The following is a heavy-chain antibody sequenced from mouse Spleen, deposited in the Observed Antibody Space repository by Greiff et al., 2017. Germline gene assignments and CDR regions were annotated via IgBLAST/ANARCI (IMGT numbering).Heavy chain of an antibody. Sequence: EVQRVESGGGLVKPGGSLKLSCAASGFTFSSYTMSWVRQTPAKRLEWVATISSGGGNTYYPDSVKGRFTISRDNARNTLYLQMSSLRSEDTAMYYCARRDSEFAYWGQGTLVTVSA. CDR1: GFTFSSYT. J-gene: IGHJ3*01. V-gene: IGHV5-9*04. CDR2: ISSGGGNT. D-gene: IGHD2-12*01. CDR3: ARRDSEFAY.